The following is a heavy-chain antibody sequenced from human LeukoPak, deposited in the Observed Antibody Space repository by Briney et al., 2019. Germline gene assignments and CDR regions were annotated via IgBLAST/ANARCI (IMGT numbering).Heavy chain of an antibody. CDR2: ISAFNGKS. J-gene: IGHJ4*02. CDR3: AREAAGQANRDHFDT. Sequence: ASVKVSCTASGFTFSSYGISWVRQAPGQGLEWMGWISAFNGKSNYPQKFQGRVTMTTDTSTSTAYMELRSLRSDDTAVYYCAREAAGQANRDHFDTWGQGTLSASPQ. D-gene: IGHD1-14*01. V-gene: IGHV1-18*01. CDR1: GFTFSSYG.